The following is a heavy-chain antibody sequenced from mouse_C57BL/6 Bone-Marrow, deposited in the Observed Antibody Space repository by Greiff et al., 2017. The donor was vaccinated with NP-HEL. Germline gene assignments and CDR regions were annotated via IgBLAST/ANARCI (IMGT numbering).Heavy chain of an antibody. CDR1: GYTFTDYN. CDR2: INPNNGGT. Sequence: DVKLVESGPELVKPGASVKIPCKASGYTFTDYNMDWVKQSHGKSLEWIGDINPNNGGTIYNQKFKGKATLTVDKSSSTAYMELRSLTSEDTAVYYCARGHYYGRRSPYFDYWGQGTTLTVSS. V-gene: IGHV1-18*01. D-gene: IGHD1-1*01. J-gene: IGHJ2*01. CDR3: ARGHYYGRRSPYFDY.